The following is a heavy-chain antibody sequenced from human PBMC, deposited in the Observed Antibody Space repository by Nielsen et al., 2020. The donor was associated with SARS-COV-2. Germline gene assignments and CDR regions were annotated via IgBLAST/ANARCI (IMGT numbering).Heavy chain of an antibody. V-gene: IGHV1-18*01. J-gene: IGHJ4*02. CDR3: ARVGTIWQWLVRTYYFDY. CDR2: ISAYNGNT. D-gene: IGHD6-19*01. Sequence: ASVKVSCKASGYTFTSYGISWVRQAPGQELEWMGWISAYNGNTNYAQKLQGRVTMTTDTSTSTAYMELRSLRSDDTAVYYCARVGTIWQWLVRTYYFDYWGQGTLVTVSS. CDR1: GYTFTSYG.